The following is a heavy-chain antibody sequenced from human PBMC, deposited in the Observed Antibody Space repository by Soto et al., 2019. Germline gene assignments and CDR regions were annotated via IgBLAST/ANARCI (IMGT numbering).Heavy chain of an antibody. D-gene: IGHD5-18*01. Sequence: QVQLVQSGAEARKPGASVKVSCKASGGTFSSYAISWVRQAPGQGLEWMGGIIPLFGTANYAQKFQGRATISPSEATSTAYIELSSLTAEETAVYYCACASVDTAMITLDWFYWLYGMDVWGQGTTVTVSS. CDR3: ACASVDTAMITLDWFYWLYGMDV. CDR2: IIPLFGTA. CDR1: GGTFSSYA. J-gene: IGHJ6*02. V-gene: IGHV1-69*01.